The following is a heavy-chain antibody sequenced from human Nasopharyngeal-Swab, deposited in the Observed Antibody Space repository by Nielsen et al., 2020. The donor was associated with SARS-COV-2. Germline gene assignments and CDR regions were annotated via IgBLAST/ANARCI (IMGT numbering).Heavy chain of an antibody. J-gene: IGHJ6*02. V-gene: IGHV4-38-2*02. Sequence: SETLSLTCSVSGYSINLGYYWGWIRQPPGRGLELIASISHSGNPYYNPSLKSRVTISVDTSKDQVSLELRSLTAADTAVYYCARDKGFSMDVWGQGTTVTVSS. CDR1: GYSINLGYY. CDR2: ISHSGNP. CDR3: ARDKGFSMDV.